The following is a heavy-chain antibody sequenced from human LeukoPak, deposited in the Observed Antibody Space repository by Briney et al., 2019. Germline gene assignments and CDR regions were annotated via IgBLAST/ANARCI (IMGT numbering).Heavy chain of an antibody. CDR2: ISAYNGNT. D-gene: IGHD6-6*01. CDR3: ARFQYSSSYYYYYYYMDV. J-gene: IGHJ6*03. CDR1: GYTFTSYG. Sequence: ASVKASCKASGYTFTSYGISWVRQAPGQGLEWMGWISAYNGNTNYAQKLQGRVTMTTDTSTSTAYMELRSLRSDDTAVYYYARFQYSSSYYYYYYYMDVWGKGTTVTVSS. V-gene: IGHV1-18*01.